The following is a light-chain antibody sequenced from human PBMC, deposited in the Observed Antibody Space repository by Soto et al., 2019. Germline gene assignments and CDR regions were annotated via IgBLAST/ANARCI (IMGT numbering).Light chain of an antibody. CDR3: QQQGT. CDR2: AAS. J-gene: IGKJ2*01. CDR1: QYLSSSY. Sequence: ETVLTQSPGTLSLSPGERATLSCRASQYLSSSYLVWYQQKPGQAPRLLIYAASSRATGIPDRFSGSGSATEYTLTISRLEPEDFAVYYCQQQGTFGQGTKLEIK. V-gene: IGKV3-20*01.